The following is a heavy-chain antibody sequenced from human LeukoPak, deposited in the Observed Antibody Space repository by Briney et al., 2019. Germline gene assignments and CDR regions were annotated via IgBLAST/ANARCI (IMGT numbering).Heavy chain of an antibody. CDR2: ISGSGVST. V-gene: IGHV3-23*01. J-gene: IGHJ5*01. CDR1: GFTFSNHA. CDR3: AKGPMDYSNHLFDS. Sequence: GGSLRLSCAASGFTFSNHAMNWVRQAPGKGLEWASVISGSGVSTNYAESVKGRFTISRDNSRNTVYVQMNSLRAEDTAVYYCAKGPMDYSNHLFDSWGQGILVTVSS. D-gene: IGHD4-11*01.